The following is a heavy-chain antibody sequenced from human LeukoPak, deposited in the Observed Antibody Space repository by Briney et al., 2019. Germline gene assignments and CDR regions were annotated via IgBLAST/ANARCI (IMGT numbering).Heavy chain of an antibody. J-gene: IGHJ4*02. CDR2: IRYDGSDK. Sequence: GGSLRLSCAASGFTFSSYGIHWVRQAPVKGLEWVAFIRYDGSDKYFADIVKGRFTISRDNSKNTVYLQMNSLRVEDTAIYYCAKDHLLYYYDSSGYSLPAYWGQGTLVTVSS. V-gene: IGHV3-30*02. D-gene: IGHD3-22*01. CDR3: AKDHLLYYYDSSGYSLPAY. CDR1: GFTFSSYG.